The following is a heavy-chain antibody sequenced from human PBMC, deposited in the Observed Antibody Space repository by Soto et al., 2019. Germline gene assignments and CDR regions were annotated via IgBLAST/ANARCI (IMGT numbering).Heavy chain of an antibody. CDR2: IQGRDDTT. D-gene: IGHD2-2*01. J-gene: IGHJ4*02. CDR1: GFTFSTYA. Sequence: EVQLLESGGGLVQPGGSLTLSCAASGFTFSTYAMGWVRQAPGKGLEWVSTIQGRDDTTFYADSVRGRFTISRDNSKNTMSLQMNTLRGDDTAVYYCAKEPDPRCCYGVDYWGQGALVTVSS. V-gene: IGHV3-23*01. CDR3: AKEPDPRCCYGVDY.